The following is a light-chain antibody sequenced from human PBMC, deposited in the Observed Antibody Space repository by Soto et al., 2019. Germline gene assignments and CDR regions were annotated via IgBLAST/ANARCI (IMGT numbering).Light chain of an antibody. CDR1: QSVSSN. J-gene: IGKJ5*01. CDR2: GAS. Sequence: EIVMTQSPATLSVSPGEGATLSCRASQSVSSNLAWYQQKPGQAPRLLIYGASTRATGIPARFSGSGSGTEFSLTISKLEPEDFAVYYCQQRSNWHPITFGQGTRLE. CDR3: QQRSNWHPIT. V-gene: IGKV3-15*01.